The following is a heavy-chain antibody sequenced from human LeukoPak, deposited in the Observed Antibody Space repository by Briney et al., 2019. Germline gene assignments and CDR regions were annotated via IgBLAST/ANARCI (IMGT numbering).Heavy chain of an antibody. J-gene: IGHJ4*02. CDR3: ARATRLQAGGYYFDY. Sequence: MPSETLSLTCAVYGGSFSGYYWSWIRQPPGKGLEWIGEINHSGSTNYNPSLKSRVTISVDTSKNQFPLKLSSVTAADTAVYYCARATRLQAGGYYFDYWGQGTLVTVSS. V-gene: IGHV4-34*01. D-gene: IGHD5-24*01. CDR1: GGSFSGYY. CDR2: INHSGST.